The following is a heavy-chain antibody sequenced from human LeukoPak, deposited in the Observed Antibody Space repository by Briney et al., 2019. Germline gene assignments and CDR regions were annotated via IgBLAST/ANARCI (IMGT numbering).Heavy chain of an antibody. CDR2: IYTSGST. CDR3: AREQDLAYFDY. J-gene: IGHJ4*02. V-gene: IGHV4-4*07. CDR1: GGPISSYY. Sequence: KPSETLSLTCTVSGGPISSYYWSWIRQPAGKGLEWIGRIYTSGSTNYNPSLKSRDTMPVDTSKNQFSLKLSSVPAADTAVYYCAREQDLAYFDYWGQGTLVTVSS.